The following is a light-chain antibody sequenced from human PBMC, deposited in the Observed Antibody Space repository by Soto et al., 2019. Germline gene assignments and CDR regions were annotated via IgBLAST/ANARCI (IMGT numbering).Light chain of an antibody. J-gene: IGKJ1*01. CDR3: QQRSNWPPTWT. CDR2: GAS. Sequence: EIVLTQSPATLSLSPGERATLYCRASQSVSSLLAWYQQKPGQAPRLLIYGASNRATGIPDRFSGSGSGTDFALTITSLEPEDFAVYYCQQRSNWPPTWTFGQGTKVDIK. CDR1: QSVSSL. V-gene: IGKV3-11*01.